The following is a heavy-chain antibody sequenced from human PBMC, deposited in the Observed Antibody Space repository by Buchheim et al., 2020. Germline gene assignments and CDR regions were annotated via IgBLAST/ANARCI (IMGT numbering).Heavy chain of an antibody. Sequence: QVQLVESGGGLVKPGGSLRLSCAASGFTFSNYYVSWIRQAPGKGLEWVSYISGTGTNIKYADSVKGRFTISRDNAQNSLYLQMNSLRAEDTAVYYCAKGQKPYWYFDLWGRGTL. CDR3: AKGQKPYWYFDL. V-gene: IGHV3-11*01. CDR2: ISGTGTNI. J-gene: IGHJ2*01. CDR1: GFTFSNYY.